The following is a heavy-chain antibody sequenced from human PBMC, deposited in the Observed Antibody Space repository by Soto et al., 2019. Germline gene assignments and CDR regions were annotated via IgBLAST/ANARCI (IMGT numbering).Heavy chain of an antibody. CDR3: ARDSGSYDAFDI. Sequence: GGSLRLSCAASGFTFSSYWMHWVRQAPGKGLVWVSRINSDGSSTSYADSVKGRFTISRDNAKNTLYLQMNSLRAEDTAVYYGARDSGSYDAFDIWGQGTMVTVSS. J-gene: IGHJ3*02. CDR2: INSDGSST. V-gene: IGHV3-74*01. CDR1: GFTFSSYW. D-gene: IGHD1-26*01.